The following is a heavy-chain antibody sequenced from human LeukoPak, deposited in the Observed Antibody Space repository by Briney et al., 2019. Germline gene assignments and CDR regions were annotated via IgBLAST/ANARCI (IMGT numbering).Heavy chain of an antibody. V-gene: IGHV3-73*01. CDR1: GFTFSSYA. Sequence: GRSLRLSCAASGFTFSSYAMHWVRQASGKGLEWVGRIRSKANSYATAYAASVKGRFTISRDDSKNTAYLQMNSLKTEDTAVYYCTRHSPMFDPWGQGTLVTVSS. CDR2: IRSKANSYAT. CDR3: TRHSPMFDP. J-gene: IGHJ5*02.